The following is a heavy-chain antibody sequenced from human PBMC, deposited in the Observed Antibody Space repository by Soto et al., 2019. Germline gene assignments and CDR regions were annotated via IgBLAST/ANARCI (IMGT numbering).Heavy chain of an antibody. D-gene: IGHD3-3*01. CDR1: GFTFSSYG. Sequence: GGSLRLSCAASGFTFSSYGMHWVRQAPGKGLEWVAVISYDGSNKYYADSVKGRFTISRDNSKNTLYLQMNSLRAEDTAVYYCAKSHYHNYDFWSGYPNGIDYWGQGTLVTVSS. V-gene: IGHV3-30*18. CDR3: AKSHYHNYDFWSGYPNGIDY. CDR2: ISYDGSNK. J-gene: IGHJ4*02.